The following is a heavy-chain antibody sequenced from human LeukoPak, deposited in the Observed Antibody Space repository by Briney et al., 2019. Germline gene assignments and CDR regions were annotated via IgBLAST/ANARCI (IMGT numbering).Heavy chain of an antibody. Sequence: GGSLRLSCAASGFTFSGYEMNWVRQAPGKGLEWVSYISSSGSTIYYADSVKGRFTISRDNAKNSLYLQMNSLRAEDTAVYYCARDNYVSSTPYYFDYWGQGTLVTVSS. V-gene: IGHV3-48*03. CDR3: ARDNYVSSTPYYFDY. CDR1: GFTFSGYE. CDR2: ISSSGSTI. J-gene: IGHJ4*02. D-gene: IGHD3-22*01.